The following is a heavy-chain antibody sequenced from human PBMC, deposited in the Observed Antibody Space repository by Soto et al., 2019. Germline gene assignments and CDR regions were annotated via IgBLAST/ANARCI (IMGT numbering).Heavy chain of an antibody. CDR2: MNPNSGKI. Sequence: QGQLVQSGAEVKKPGASVKVSCKASGYTFSSNDINWVRQATGQGLEWMGWMNPNSGKIGYAQKFQGRVTMTRDTSISTAYMELSSLRSEDTAVYYCARSSVTTYGSNDYWGQGTLVTVSS. CDR3: ARSSVTTYGSNDY. J-gene: IGHJ4*02. V-gene: IGHV1-8*01. D-gene: IGHD4-17*01. CDR1: GYTFSSND.